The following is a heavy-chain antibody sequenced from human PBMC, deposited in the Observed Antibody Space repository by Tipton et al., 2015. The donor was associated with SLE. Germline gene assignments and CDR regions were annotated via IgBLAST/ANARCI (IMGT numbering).Heavy chain of an antibody. J-gene: IGHJ2*01. Sequence: LRLSCAASGFTVSSNYMSWVRQAPGKGLEWIGSIYHSGCTYYKPSLKSRVTISVDTSGNQFSLKLSSVTAADTAVYYCARISRAGDWYFDPWGRGTLVTVSS. CDR2: IYHSGCT. D-gene: IGHD2-15*01. CDR3: ARISRAGDWYFDP. CDR1: GFTVSSNY. V-gene: IGHV4-38-2*01.